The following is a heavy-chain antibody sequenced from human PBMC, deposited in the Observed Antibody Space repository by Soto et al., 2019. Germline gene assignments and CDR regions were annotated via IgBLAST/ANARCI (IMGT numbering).Heavy chain of an antibody. D-gene: IGHD6-25*01. V-gene: IGHV3-23*01. CDR3: AKFFAETGGSSGWPWSFHF. CDR2: MSGSGATT. J-gene: IGHJ4*02. Sequence: EVQLLESGGGLVQPGGSLRLSCAASGFTFSSYAMSWVRQAPGKGLEWVSAMSGSGATTYYAGSVKGRFTISRDNSKNTLYLQMNSQRAEDSAVYYCAKFFAETGGSSGWPWSFHFWGQGTLVTVSS. CDR1: GFTFSSYA.